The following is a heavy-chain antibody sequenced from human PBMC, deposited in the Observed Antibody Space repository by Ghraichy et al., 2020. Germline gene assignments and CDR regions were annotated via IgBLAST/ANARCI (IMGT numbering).Heavy chain of an antibody. Sequence: GGSLRLSCAASGFTFSSYAMSWVRQAPGKGLEWVSAISGSGGSPYYADSVKDQFTISRDNSKNTLYLQMNSLRAEDTAVYYCAKGEAAAGSSSWFDPWGQGTLVTVSS. CDR2: ISGSGGSP. CDR1: GFTFSSYA. CDR3: AKGEAAAGSSSWFDP. J-gene: IGHJ5*02. D-gene: IGHD6-13*01. V-gene: IGHV3-23*01.